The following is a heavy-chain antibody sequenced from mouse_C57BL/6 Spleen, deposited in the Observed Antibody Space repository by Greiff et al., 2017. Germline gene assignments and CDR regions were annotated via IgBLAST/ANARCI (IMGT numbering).Heavy chain of an antibody. D-gene: IGHD2-3*01. J-gene: IGHJ4*01. CDR1: GYSFTSYY. V-gene: IGHV1-66*01. CDR3: ARGLLGYYAMDY. CDR2: IYPGSGNT. Sequence: VQLQESGPELVKPGASVKISCKASGYSFTSYYIHWVKQRPGQGLEWIGWIYPGSGNTKYNEKFKGKATLTADTSSSTAYMQLSSLTSEDSAVYYCARGLLGYYAMDYWGQGTSVTVSS.